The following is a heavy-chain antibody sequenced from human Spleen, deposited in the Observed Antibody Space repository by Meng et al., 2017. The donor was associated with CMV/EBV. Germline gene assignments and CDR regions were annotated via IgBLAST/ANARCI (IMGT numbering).Heavy chain of an antibody. CDR2: MYYSGSG. CDR1: GGSVSSSSYS. D-gene: IGHD3-3*01. CDR3: ARRNSARLEWPLIGVYYYYGMDV. Sequence: SETLSLTCTVSGGSVSSSSYSWVWIRQPPGKGLEWIGSMYYSGSGSYNPSLESRVTISVDTSKNQFSLKLSSVTAADTAVYYCARRNSARLEWPLIGVYYYYGMDVWGQGTTVTVSS. V-gene: IGHV4-39*07. J-gene: IGHJ6*02.